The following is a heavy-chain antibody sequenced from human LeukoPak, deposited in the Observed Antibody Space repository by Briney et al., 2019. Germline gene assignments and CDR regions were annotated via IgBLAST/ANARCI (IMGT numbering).Heavy chain of an antibody. D-gene: IGHD1-7*01. CDR1: GFTFNTYN. J-gene: IGHJ4*02. V-gene: IGHV3-21*04. CDR2: ISSSSSYI. CDR3: ARDPGELDY. Sequence: GGSPRLSCAASGFTFNTYNMNWVRQAPGKGLEWVSSISSSSSYIYYADSVKGRFTISRDNAKNSLYLQMNSLRAEDTALYYCARDPGELDYWGQGTLVTVSS.